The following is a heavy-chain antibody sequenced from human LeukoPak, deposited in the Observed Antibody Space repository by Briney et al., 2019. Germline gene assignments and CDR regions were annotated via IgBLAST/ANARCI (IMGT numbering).Heavy chain of an antibody. J-gene: IGHJ4*02. D-gene: IGHD4-17*01. V-gene: IGHV3-48*03. Sequence: GGSLRLSCAASGFTFSSYEMNWVRQAPGKGLEWVSYISTSGTTIYYADSVKGRFTISRDNAKNSLYLQMDSLRAEDTAVYYCARDTDFDYWGQGTLVTVSS. CDR3: ARDTDFDY. CDR2: ISTSGTTI. CDR1: GFTFSSYE.